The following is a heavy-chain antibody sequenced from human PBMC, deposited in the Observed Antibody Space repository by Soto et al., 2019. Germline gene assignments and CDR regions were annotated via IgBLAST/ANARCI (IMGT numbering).Heavy chain of an antibody. CDR1: GGTFSSYA. D-gene: IGHD6-19*01. Sequence: QVQLVQSGAEVKKPGSSVKVSCKASGGTFSSYAISWVRQAPGQGLEWMGGIIPIFGTANYAQKFQGRVRITADESTSTAYMELSSLRSEDTAVYYCAKTHFALSSPDYYGMDVWGQGTTVTVSS. J-gene: IGHJ6*02. CDR3: AKTHFALSSPDYYGMDV. CDR2: IIPIFGTA. V-gene: IGHV1-69*12.